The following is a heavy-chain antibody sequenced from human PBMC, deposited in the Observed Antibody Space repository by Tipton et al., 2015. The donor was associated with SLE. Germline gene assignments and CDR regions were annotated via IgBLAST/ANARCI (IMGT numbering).Heavy chain of an antibody. V-gene: IGHV4-34*01. CDR1: GGSFSGYY. Sequence: TLSLTCAVYGGSFSGYYWSWIRQPPGKGLEWIGEINHSGSTNYNPSLKSRVTISVDTSKNQFSLKLSSVTAADTAVYYCARDGSGETYYYYGMDVWGQGTTVTVSS. CDR3: ARDGSGETYYYYGMDV. CDR2: INHSGST. D-gene: IGHD5-12*01. J-gene: IGHJ6*02.